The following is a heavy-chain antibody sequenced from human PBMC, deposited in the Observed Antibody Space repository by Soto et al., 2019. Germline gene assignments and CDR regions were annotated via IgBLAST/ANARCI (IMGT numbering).Heavy chain of an antibody. CDR3: ARVGYYDSSGDYANDAFDI. V-gene: IGHV4-59*01. CDR1: GGSISSYY. J-gene: IGHJ3*02. D-gene: IGHD3-22*01. Sequence: SETLSLTCTVSGGSISSYYLSWIRQPPGKGLEWIGYIYYSGSTNYNTSLKSRVTISVDTSKNQFSLKLSSVTAADTAVYYCARVGYYDSSGDYANDAFDIWGQGTMVTVSS. CDR2: IYYSGST.